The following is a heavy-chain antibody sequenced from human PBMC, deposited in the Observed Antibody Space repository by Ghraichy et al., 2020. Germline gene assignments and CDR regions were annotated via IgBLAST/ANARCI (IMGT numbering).Heavy chain of an antibody. J-gene: IGHJ6*02. CDR3: ARDRFTEETVTNRGLYGMDV. V-gene: IGHV4-61*01. D-gene: IGHD4-17*01. CDR2: IYYSGST. CDR1: GGSVSSGSYY. Sequence: SETLSLTCTVSGGSVSSGSYYWSWIRQPPGKGLEWIGYIYYSGSTNYNPSLKSRVTISVDTSKNQFSLKLSSVTAADTAVYYCARDRFTEETVTNRGLYGMDVWGQGTTVTVSS.